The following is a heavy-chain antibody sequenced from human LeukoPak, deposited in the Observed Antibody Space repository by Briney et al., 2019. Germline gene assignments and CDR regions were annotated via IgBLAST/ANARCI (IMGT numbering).Heavy chain of an antibody. CDR1: GGSMSSSSYY. J-gene: IGHJ3*02. Sequence: KSSETLSLTCTVSGGSMSSSSYYWGWIRQPPGKGLEWIGSIYYSGSTYYNPSLKSGVTISVDTSKNQFSLKLSSVTAADTAVYYCARGGSYLSAFDIWGQGTMVTVSS. CDR2: IYYSGST. D-gene: IGHD1-26*01. CDR3: ARGGSYLSAFDI. V-gene: IGHV4-39*07.